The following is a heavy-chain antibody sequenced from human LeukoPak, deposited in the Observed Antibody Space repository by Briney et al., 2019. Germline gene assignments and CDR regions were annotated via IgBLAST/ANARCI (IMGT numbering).Heavy chain of an antibody. CDR3: TTWRTAKTGFDY. D-gene: IGHD1-1*01. CDR1: GGSISNNNYY. Sequence: PSETLSLTCTVSGGSISNNNYYWAWIRQPPGKGLECIGSIYYSGSPYYNPSLKSRVTISVDTSKNQFSLRLSSVTAADTAVYYCTTWRTAKTGFDYWGQGTLVTVSS. V-gene: IGHV4-39*01. CDR2: IYYSGSP. J-gene: IGHJ4*02.